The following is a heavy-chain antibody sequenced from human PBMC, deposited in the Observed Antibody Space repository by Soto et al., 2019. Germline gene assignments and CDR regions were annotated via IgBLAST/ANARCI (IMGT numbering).Heavy chain of an antibody. V-gene: IGHV3-21*01. Sequence: PGGSLRLSCAASGFTFSSYSMNWVRQAPGKGLEWVSSISGSSSYIYYADSVKGRFTISRDNAKNSLYLQMNSLRAEDTAVYYCARDRGSSPRYYYYYGMDVWGQGTTVTVS. CDR1: GFTFSSYS. D-gene: IGHD6-6*01. CDR2: ISGSSSYI. J-gene: IGHJ6*02. CDR3: ARDRGSSPRYYYYYGMDV.